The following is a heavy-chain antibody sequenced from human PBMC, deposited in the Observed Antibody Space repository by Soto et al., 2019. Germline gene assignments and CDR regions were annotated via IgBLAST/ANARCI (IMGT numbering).Heavy chain of an antibody. CDR2: ISGSGGST. CDR3: AKAQRVGGYYYYGMDV. J-gene: IGHJ6*02. D-gene: IGHD3-10*01. V-gene: IGHV3-23*01. Sequence: PGGSLRLSCAASGFTFSSYAMSWVRQAPGKGLEWVSAISGSGGSTYYADSVKGRFTISRDNSKNTLYLQMNSLRAEDTAVYYCAKAQRVGGYYYYGMDVWGQGTTVTVSS. CDR1: GFTFSSYA.